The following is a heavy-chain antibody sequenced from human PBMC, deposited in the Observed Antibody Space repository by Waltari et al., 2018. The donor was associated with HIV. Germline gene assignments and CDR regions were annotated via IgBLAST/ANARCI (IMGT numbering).Heavy chain of an antibody. CDR1: GYTSPGSY. V-gene: IGHV1-2*02. J-gene: IGHJ4*02. CDR3: ARDICNGGSCYSYYFDY. D-gene: IGHD2-15*01. CDR2: INPDNGGT. Sequence: QVQLVQSGAEVKKPGASVKVSCKASGYTSPGSYLHWPRQAPGQGLEWMGWINPDNGGTKYAQKFQGRVTMTRDTSISTAYMELSRLRSDDTAVYYCARDICNGGSCYSYYFDYWGQGTLVTVSS.